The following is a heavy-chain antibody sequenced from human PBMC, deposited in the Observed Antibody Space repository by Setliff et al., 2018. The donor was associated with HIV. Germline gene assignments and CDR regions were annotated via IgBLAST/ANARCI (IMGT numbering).Heavy chain of an antibody. J-gene: IGHJ5*02. Sequence: PSETLSLTCTVSGASISSSSYFWGWIRQPPGKGLEWIGSIYYSGSTYYNPSLKSRVTISVDTSKNQFSLKLSSVTAADTAVYYCARTRSGTYYGEMNWFDPWGQGILVTVSS. CDR2: IYYSGST. CDR3: ARTRSGTYYGEMNWFDP. V-gene: IGHV4-39*01. D-gene: IGHD3-10*01. CDR1: GASISSSSYF.